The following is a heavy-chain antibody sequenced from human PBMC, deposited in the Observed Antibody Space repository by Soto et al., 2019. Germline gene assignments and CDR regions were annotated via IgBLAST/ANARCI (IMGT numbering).Heavy chain of an antibody. CDR2: IFHSGST. V-gene: IGHV4-30-4*01. D-gene: IGHD6-6*01. Sequence: PSETLSLTCTVSGGSISSGDYYWSWIRQPPGKGLEWVGYIFHSGSTYYNPSLERRVTLSIDTSKNQFSLNVTSVTATDTAVYYCARGRASYLYYFDYWGRGALATVSS. J-gene: IGHJ4*01. CDR1: GGSISSGDYY. CDR3: ARGRASYLYYFDY.